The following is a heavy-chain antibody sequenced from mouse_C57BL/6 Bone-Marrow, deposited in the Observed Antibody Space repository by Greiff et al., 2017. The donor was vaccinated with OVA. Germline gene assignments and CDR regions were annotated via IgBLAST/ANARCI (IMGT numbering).Heavy chain of an antibody. J-gene: IGHJ2*01. Sequence: QVQLQQPGAELVKPGASVKLSCKASGYTFTSYWMHWVKQRPGQGLEWIGMIHPNSGSTNYNEKFKSKATLTVDKSSSTAYMQLSSLTSEDSAVYYCARSLFYDYSDYWGQGTTLTVSS. D-gene: IGHD2-3*01. CDR2: IHPNSGST. CDR1: GYTFTSYW. V-gene: IGHV1-64*01. CDR3: ARSLFYDYSDY.